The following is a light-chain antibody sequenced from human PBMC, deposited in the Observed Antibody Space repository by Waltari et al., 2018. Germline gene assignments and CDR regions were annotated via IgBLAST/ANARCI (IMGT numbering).Light chain of an antibody. V-gene: IGLV2-14*01. Sequence: QSALTQPASVSGSRGQSITISCAGTSSDVGGYNYVCWYQQHPGKAPKLIIYEVSNRPSGVSNRFSGSKSGNTASLTISGLQAEDEADYYCSSYTSSSIVVFGGGTKLTVL. J-gene: IGLJ2*01. CDR3: SSYTSSSIVV. CDR1: SSDVGGYNY. CDR2: EVS.